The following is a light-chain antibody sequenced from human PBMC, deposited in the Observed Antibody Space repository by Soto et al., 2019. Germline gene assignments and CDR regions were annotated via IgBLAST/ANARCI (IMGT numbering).Light chain of an antibody. CDR1: SSDVGSYNL. CDR3: RSYAGSNTYV. V-gene: IGLV2-23*01. CDR2: EGS. J-gene: IGLJ1*01. Sequence: QPVLTQPASASGSPGQSITISCTGTSSDVGSYNLVSWYQQHPGKAPKVMIYEGSKRPSGVSNRFSGSKSGNTASLTISGLQAEDEADYYCRSYAGSNTYVFGTGTKLTVL.